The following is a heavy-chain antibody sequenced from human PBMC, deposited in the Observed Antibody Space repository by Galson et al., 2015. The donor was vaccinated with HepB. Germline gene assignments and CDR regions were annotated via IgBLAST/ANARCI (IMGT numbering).Heavy chain of an antibody. CDR1: GGSISSGGYS. D-gene: IGHD1-7*01. V-gene: IGHV4-30-2*01. J-gene: IGHJ5*02. CDR2: IYHSGST. Sequence: TLSLTCAVSGGSISSGGYSWSWIRQPPGKGLEWIGYIYHSGSTYYNPSLKSRVTISVDTSENQFSLKLNSVTAADTAVYYCARVRGFQGYNWNYYWFDPWGQGTLVTVSS. CDR3: ARVRGFQGYNWNYYWFDP.